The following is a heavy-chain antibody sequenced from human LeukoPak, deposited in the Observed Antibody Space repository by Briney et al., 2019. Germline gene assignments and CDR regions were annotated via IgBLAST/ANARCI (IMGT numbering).Heavy chain of an antibody. V-gene: IGHV1-46*01. CDR1: GYTFANYY. Sequence: GASVTVSCKPSGYTFANYYIHWVRQAPGQGFEWMGIFNPGGGGTTYAQKFQDRVTMTRDTSTSSVEMELRSLKSEDTAVYYCARRDQDGLFDYWGQGTLVTVSS. J-gene: IGHJ4*02. CDR3: ARRDQDGLFDY. CDR2: FNPGGGGT.